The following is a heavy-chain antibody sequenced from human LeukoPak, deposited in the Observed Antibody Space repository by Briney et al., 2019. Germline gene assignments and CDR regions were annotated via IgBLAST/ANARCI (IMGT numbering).Heavy chain of an antibody. D-gene: IGHD6-19*01. CDR3: AGGSGWYSPDY. J-gene: IGHJ4*02. V-gene: IGHV3-73*01. CDR2: IRSTTNNYAT. Sequence: PGGSLRLSCAASGFTFRGSAMHWVRQASGKGLEWVGLIRSTTNNYATAYAASVRGRFTISRDESKDTAYLQMNSLKTEDTAVYYCAGGSGWYSPDYWGQGTLVTVSS. CDR1: GFTFRGSA.